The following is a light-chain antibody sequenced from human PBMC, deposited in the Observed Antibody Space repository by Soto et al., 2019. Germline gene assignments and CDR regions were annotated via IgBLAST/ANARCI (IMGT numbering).Light chain of an antibody. CDR3: QQYNNWPPYP. J-gene: IGKJ2*01. V-gene: IGKV3-15*01. Sequence: EIVMTQSPATLSVSPGERATLSCRASQSVSSNLAWYQQKPGQAPRLLIYGASNRAIGIPARFSGSGSGTEFTLTISSLQSEDFAFYYCQQYNNWPPYPFGQGTKLEIK. CDR1: QSVSSN. CDR2: GAS.